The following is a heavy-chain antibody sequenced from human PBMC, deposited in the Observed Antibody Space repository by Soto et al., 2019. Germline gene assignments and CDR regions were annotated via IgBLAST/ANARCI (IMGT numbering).Heavy chain of an antibody. CDR1: GSSISSYY. CDR2: VYYSGTT. D-gene: IGHD2-15*01. Sequence: PSETLSLTCTVSGSSISSYYWTWIRQPPGKGLEWIGYVYYSGTTYYNPSLKSRVTISVGTSKNQFSLKLSSVTAADTAVYYCARGVRDCSGGSCYSDWFDPWGQGTLVTVSS. J-gene: IGHJ5*02. V-gene: IGHV4-59*12. CDR3: ARGVRDCSGGSCYSDWFDP.